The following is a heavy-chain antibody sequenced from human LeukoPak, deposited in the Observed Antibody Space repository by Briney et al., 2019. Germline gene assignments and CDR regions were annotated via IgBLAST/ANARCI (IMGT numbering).Heavy chain of an antibody. V-gene: IGHV4-38-2*02. D-gene: IGHD1-26*01. CDR3: AKAKSCILSSGSFLCPYFDY. CDR1: GYSISSGYY. J-gene: IGHJ4*02. Sequence: SETLSLTCTVSGYSISSGYYWGWIRQPPGKGLEWIGSIYHSGSTYYNPSLKSRVTISVDTSKNQFSLTLSSVTAADTAVYYCAKAKSCILSSGSFLCPYFDYWGQGTLVTVSS. CDR2: IYHSGST.